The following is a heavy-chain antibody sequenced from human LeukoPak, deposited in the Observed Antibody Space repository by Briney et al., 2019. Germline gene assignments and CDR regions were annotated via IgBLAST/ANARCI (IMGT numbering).Heavy chain of an antibody. V-gene: IGHV3-30-3*01. J-gene: IGHJ4*02. CDR1: GFTFSSYA. CDR2: ISYDGSNK. Sequence: GGSLRLSCAASGFTFSSYAMHWVRQAPGKGLEWVAVISYDGSNKYYADSVKGRFTISRDNSKNTLYLQMNSLRAEDTAVYYCARNYGDGYLNLTDYWGQGTLVTVSS. CDR3: ARNYGDGYLNLTDY. D-gene: IGHD4-17*01.